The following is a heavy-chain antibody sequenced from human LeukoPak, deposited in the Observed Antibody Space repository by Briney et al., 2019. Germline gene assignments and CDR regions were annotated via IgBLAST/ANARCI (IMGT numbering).Heavy chain of an antibody. V-gene: IGHV4-59*01. CDR2: VYYSGTT. D-gene: IGHD5-18*01. J-gene: IGHJ3*02. CDR1: GGSISSYY. CDR3: ARERGETAAPDAFDI. Sequence: SKTLSLTCTVSGGSISSYYWSWIRQPPGKGLEWIGYVYYSGTTNYSPTLKSRVTISVDTSKNQFSLRLRSVTPADTAVYYCARERGETAAPDAFDIGGQGTMVTVSS.